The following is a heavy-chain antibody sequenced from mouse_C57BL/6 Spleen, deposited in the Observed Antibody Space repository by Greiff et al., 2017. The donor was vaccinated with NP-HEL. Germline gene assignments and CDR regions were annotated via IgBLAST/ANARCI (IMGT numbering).Heavy chain of an antibody. Sequence: EVQLQQSGPVLVKPGASVKMSCKASGYTFTDYYMNWVKQSHGKSLEWIGVINPYNGGTSYNQKFKGKATLTVDKSSSTAYMELNSLTSEDSAVYYCARQPYDSYFDYWGQGTTLTVSS. J-gene: IGHJ2*01. CDR2: INPYNGGT. CDR3: ARQPYDSYFDY. CDR1: GYTFTDYY. V-gene: IGHV1-19*01. D-gene: IGHD2-4*01.